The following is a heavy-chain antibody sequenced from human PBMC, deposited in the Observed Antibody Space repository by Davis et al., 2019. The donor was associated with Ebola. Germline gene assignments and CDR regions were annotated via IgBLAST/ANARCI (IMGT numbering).Heavy chain of an antibody. V-gene: IGHV3-7*01. CDR3: ATGGVVAATSFVHFDY. CDR2: IKQDGSEK. D-gene: IGHD2-15*01. J-gene: IGHJ4*02. Sequence: PGGSLRLSCAASGFTFSNAWMSWVRQAPGKGLEWVANIKQDGSEKYYVDSVKGRFTISRDNAKNSLYLQMSSLRAEDTAVYYCATGGVVAATSFVHFDYWGQGTLVTVSS. CDR1: GFTFSNAW.